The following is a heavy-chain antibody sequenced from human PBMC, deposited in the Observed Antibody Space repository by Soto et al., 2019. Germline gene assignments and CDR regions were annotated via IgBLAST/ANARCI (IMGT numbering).Heavy chain of an antibody. CDR3: VKDMKWGGMTTIHYFDS. Sequence: EVQLVESGGGLVQPGRSLRLSCVASGFIADAYAMHWVRQAPGKGLEWVSGISSNSATINYADSVKGRFTISRDNAKNSMFLHMNSLRPEDTAFYYCVKDMKWGGMTTIHYFDSWGQGTLVTVSS. CDR2: ISSNSATI. V-gene: IGHV3-9*02. CDR1: GFIADAYA. D-gene: IGHD4-17*01. J-gene: IGHJ4*02.